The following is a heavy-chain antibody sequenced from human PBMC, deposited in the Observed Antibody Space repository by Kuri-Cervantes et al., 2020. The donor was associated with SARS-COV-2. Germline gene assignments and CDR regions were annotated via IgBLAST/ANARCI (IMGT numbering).Heavy chain of an antibody. CDR3: ARGDYGDHPYYFDY. Sequence: SETLSLTCAVYGGSFSGYYWSWIRQPPGKGLEWIGEINHSGSTNYNPSLKSRVTISVDTSKNQFTLKLSSETAADTAVYYCARGDYGDHPYYFDYWGQGTLVTVSS. V-gene: IGHV4-34*01. CDR2: INHSGST. D-gene: IGHD4-17*01. CDR1: GGSFSGYY. J-gene: IGHJ4*02.